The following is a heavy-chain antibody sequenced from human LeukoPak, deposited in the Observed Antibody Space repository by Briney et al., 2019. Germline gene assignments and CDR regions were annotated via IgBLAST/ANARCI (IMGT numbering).Heavy chain of an antibody. CDR2: ISQSGGTT. J-gene: IGHJ4*02. V-gene: IGHV3-23*01. Sequence: GGSLRLSCTASGFSLRNYDMNGVRQSPGKGLEWVSTISQSGGTTYYADSVKGRFTISRDNSKNTLYLQMNSLRAEDTAVYYCANLPSTTGTTFHFDYWGQGTLVTVSS. D-gene: IGHD1-1*01. CDR3: ANLPSTTGTTFHFDY. CDR1: GFSLRNYD.